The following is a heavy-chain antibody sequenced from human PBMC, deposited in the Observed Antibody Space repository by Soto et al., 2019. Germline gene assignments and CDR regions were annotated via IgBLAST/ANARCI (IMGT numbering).Heavy chain of an antibody. D-gene: IGHD2-21*02. CDR2: IYWDDDK. Sequence: QITLKESGPTLVKPTQTLTLTCTFSGFSLSTSGVSVGWIRQPPGKALEWLALIYWDDDKRYSPSLKSRLTITKDTSKTQVVLRMTIMDPVDTATYYCAHSRCGGDCLQSYPSHYYYGMDVWGQGTTVTVSS. V-gene: IGHV2-5*02. CDR3: AHSRCGGDCLQSYPSHYYYGMDV. CDR1: GFSLSTSGVS. J-gene: IGHJ6*02.